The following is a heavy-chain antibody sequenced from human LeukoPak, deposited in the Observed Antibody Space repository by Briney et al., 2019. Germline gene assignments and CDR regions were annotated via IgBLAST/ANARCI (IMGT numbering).Heavy chain of an antibody. D-gene: IGHD3-22*01. Sequence: SETLSLTCTVSGGSISSGGYYWSWIRQHPGKGLEWIGYIYYSGSTYYNPSLKSRVTISVDTSKNQFSLKLSSVTAADTAVYYCARVVGYYYDSSGYHWYFDLWGRGTLVTVSS. CDR3: ARVVGYYYDSSGYHWYFDL. J-gene: IGHJ2*01. CDR1: GGSISSGGYY. V-gene: IGHV4-31*03. CDR2: IYYSGST.